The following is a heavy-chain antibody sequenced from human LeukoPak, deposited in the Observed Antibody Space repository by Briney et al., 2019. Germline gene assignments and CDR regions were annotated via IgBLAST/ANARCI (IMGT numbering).Heavy chain of an antibody. CDR3: ARDWGSTGYDLYDS. D-gene: IGHD5-12*01. J-gene: IGHJ4*02. Sequence: GGSLRLSCAALGFIFSNYWMTWVRQAPGKGLEWVAHIRQDGSERHYVDSVKDRFTISRDNAKNSLDLQMDSLRAEDTAVYYCARDWGSTGYDLYDSWGQGTLVTVSS. V-gene: IGHV3-7*01. CDR2: IRQDGSER. CDR1: GFIFSNYW.